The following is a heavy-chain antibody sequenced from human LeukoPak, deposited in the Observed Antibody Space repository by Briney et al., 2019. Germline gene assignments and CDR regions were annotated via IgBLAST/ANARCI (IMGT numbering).Heavy chain of an antibody. D-gene: IGHD4-23*01. CDR2: IIPIFGTA. Sequence: SVKVSCKASGGTFSSYAISWVRQAPGQGLEWMGGIIPIFGTANYAQKFQGRVTITTDESTGTAYMELSSLRSEDTAVYYCARVRGTVANSGFKVYYFDYWGQGTLVTVSS. CDR1: GGTFSSYA. CDR3: ARVRGTVANSGFKVYYFDY. V-gene: IGHV1-69*05. J-gene: IGHJ4*02.